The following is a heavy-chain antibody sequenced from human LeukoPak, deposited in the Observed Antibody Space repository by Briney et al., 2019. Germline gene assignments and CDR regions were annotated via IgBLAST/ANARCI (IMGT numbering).Heavy chain of an antibody. Sequence: GGSLRLSCAASGFTFSSYWMTWVRQAPGKGLEWVANINQDGSEKYYVDSVKGRFTISRDNAKNSLSLQMNSLRDEDTAVYYCARDRPYYGSGSYYHDYWGQGTLVTVSS. V-gene: IGHV3-7*01. CDR2: INQDGSEK. CDR3: ARDRPYYGSGSYYHDY. D-gene: IGHD3-10*01. J-gene: IGHJ4*02. CDR1: GFTFSSYW.